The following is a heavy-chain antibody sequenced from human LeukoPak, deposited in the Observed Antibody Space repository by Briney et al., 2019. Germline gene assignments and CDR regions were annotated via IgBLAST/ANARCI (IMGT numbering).Heavy chain of an antibody. V-gene: IGHV4-34*01. Sequence: SETLSLTCAVYGGSFSGYYWSWIRQPPGKGLEWIGEINHSGSTNYNPSLKSRVTISVDTSKNQFSLKLSSVTAADTAVYYCAKGGGYEAQYYYYYMDVWGKGTTVTVSS. J-gene: IGHJ6*03. CDR2: INHSGST. CDR3: AKGGGYEAQYYYYYMDV. D-gene: IGHD5-12*01. CDR1: GGSFSGYY.